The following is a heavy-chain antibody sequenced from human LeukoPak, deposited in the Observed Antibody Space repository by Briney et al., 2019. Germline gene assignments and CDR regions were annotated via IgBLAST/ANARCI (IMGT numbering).Heavy chain of an antibody. J-gene: IGHJ6*02. D-gene: IGHD2/OR15-2a*01. CDR2: IWYDGSNK. V-gene: IGHV3-33*01. Sequence: GRSLRLSCAASGFTFSSYGMHWVRQAPGKGLEWVAVIWYDGSNKYYADSVKGRFTISRDNSKNTLYLQMNSLRAEDTAVYYCARDAGISWLSAYYYYYGMDVWGQGTTVTVSS. CDR1: GFTFSSYG. CDR3: ARDAGISWLSAYYYYYGMDV.